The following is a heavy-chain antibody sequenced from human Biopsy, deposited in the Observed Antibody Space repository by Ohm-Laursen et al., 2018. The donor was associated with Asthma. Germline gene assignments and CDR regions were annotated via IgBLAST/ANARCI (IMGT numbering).Heavy chain of an antibody. V-gene: IGHV1-69*13. D-gene: IGHD3-22*01. CDR3: ARLNYYDSSGKYLDS. Sequence: SVKVSCKSSGDSFSNYAISWVRQAPGQGLEWMGGIIPIFGTANYAQKFQGRVTITADESTSTAYMELSSLRSEDTAVYYCARLNYYDSSGKYLDSWGQGTLVTVSS. J-gene: IGHJ4*02. CDR1: GDSFSNYA. CDR2: IIPIFGTA.